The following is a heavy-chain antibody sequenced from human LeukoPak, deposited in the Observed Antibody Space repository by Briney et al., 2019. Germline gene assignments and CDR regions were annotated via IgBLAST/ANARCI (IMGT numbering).Heavy chain of an antibody. CDR3: ARVGGDAFDI. V-gene: IGHV3-73*01. CDR1: GFTFSGSA. J-gene: IGHJ3*02. CDR2: IRSKANSYAT. Sequence: GGSLRLSCAASGFTFSGSAMHWVRQASGKGLEWVGRIRSKANSYATAYAASVKGRFTISRDDSKNTAYLQMNSLKTEDTAVYYCARVGGDAFDIWGQGTMVTVSS. D-gene: IGHD3-10*01.